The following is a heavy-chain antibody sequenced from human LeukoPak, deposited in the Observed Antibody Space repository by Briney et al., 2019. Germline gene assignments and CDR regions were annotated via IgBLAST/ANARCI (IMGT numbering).Heavy chain of an antibody. V-gene: IGHV3-7*03. CDR2: IKQDGSEV. CDR3: ARDKTVGADTGSSFYY. J-gene: IGHJ4*02. CDR1: GGSISSSSYY. Sequence: QSSETLSLTCTVSGGSISSSSYYWGWIRQAPGKGLEWVASIKQDGSEVYYVDSVKGRFTFSRDNAKKSMYLQMNSLRVEDTAVYYCARDKTVGADTGSSFYYWGQGALVTVSS. D-gene: IGHD3-10*01.